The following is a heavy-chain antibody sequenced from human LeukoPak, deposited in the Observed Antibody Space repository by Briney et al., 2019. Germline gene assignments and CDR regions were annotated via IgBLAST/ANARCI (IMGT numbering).Heavy chain of an antibody. D-gene: IGHD2-2*01. CDR3: ASPSSTSQPHYYYYMDV. V-gene: IGHV1-69*13. CDR2: IIPIFGTA. Sequence: GASVKVSCKASGGTFSSYAISWVRQAPGQGLEWMGGIIPIFGTANYAQKFQGRVTITADESTSTAYMELSSLRSEGTAVYYCASPSSTSQPHYYYYMDVWGKGTTVTVSS. CDR1: GGTFSSYA. J-gene: IGHJ6*03.